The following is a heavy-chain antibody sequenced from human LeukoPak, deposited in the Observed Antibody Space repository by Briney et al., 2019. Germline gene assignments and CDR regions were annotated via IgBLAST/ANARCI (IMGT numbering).Heavy chain of an antibody. J-gene: IGHJ4*02. CDR1: GGSISSGDYY. CDR3: ARSFSGSYYFEY. V-gene: IGHV4-30-4*08. D-gene: IGHD1-26*01. CDR2: IYYSGST. Sequence: PSETLSLTCTVSGGSISSGDYYWSWIRQPPGKGLEWIGYIYYSGSTYYNPSLKSRVTISVDTSKNQFSLFLTSVTAADTAMYYCARSFSGSYYFEYWGQGTLVTVSS.